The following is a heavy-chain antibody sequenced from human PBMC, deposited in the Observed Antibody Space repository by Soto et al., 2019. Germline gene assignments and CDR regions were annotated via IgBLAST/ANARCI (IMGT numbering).Heavy chain of an antibody. D-gene: IGHD2-15*01. J-gene: IGHJ6*02. CDR3: AHVLVVVANYGMDV. Sequence: QITLKASGPTLVKPTQTLTLTCTFSGFSLSTSGVGVGWIRQPPGKALEWLALIYWDDDKRYSPSLTRRLTITKDTSKNQVVLTMTNMDPVDTATYYCAHVLVVVANYGMDVWGQGTTVTVSS. CDR2: IYWDDDK. V-gene: IGHV2-5*02. CDR1: GFSLSTSGVG.